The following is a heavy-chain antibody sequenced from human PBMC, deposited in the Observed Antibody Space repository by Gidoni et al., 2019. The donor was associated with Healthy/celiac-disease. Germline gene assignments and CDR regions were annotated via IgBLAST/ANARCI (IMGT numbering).Heavy chain of an antibody. V-gene: IGHV3-23*01. CDR3: AKDRHYEHWFDP. D-gene: IGHD4-17*01. CDR2: ISGSGGST. Sequence: EVQLLECGGRLVQPGGSLRLSCSASGFTFSSYAISWVRQAPGKGLEWVSAISGSGGSTYYAESVKGRFTISRDNSKNTLYLQMNSLRAEDTAVYYCAKDRHYEHWFDPWGQGTLVTVSS. CDR1: GFTFSSYA. J-gene: IGHJ5*02.